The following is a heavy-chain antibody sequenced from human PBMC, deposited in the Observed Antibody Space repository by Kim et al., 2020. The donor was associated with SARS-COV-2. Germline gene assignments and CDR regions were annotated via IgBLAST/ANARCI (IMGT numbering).Heavy chain of an antibody. CDR2: IWSDGSQK. CDR3: ARVFDTHYFDL. J-gene: IGHJ2*01. D-gene: IGHD5-18*01. Sequence: GGSLRLSCAASGFTFDSYGMHWVRQGPGKGLEWVAIIWSDGSQKYSAASVRGRFTISRDNSKSMLYLQKNSLRAEDTAVYYCARVFDTHYFDLWGRGTLV. V-gene: IGHV3-33*01. CDR1: GFTFDSYG.